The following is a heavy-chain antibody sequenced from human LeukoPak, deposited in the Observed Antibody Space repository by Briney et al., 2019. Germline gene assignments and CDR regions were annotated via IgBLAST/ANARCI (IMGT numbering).Heavy chain of an antibody. V-gene: IGHV1-2*06. CDR1: GYTFTGYY. D-gene: IGHD2-2*01. CDR2: INPNSGGT. J-gene: IGHJ3*02. CDR3: ASQVGRLCSSTSCSDAFDI. Sequence: ASVKVSCKASGYTFTGYYMHWVRQAPGQGLEWMGRINPNSGGTNYAQKFQGRVTMTRDTSISTAYMELSRLRSDDTAVYYCASQVGRLCSSTSCSDAFDIWGQGTMVTVSS.